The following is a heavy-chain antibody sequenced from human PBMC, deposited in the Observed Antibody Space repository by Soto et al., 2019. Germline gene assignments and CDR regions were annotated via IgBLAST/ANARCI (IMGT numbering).Heavy chain of an antibody. D-gene: IGHD2-15*01. Sequence: GASVKVSCKDSGGTFSSYAISWVRQAPGQGLEWMGGIIPIFGTANYAQKFQGRVTITADESTSTAYMELSSLRSEDTAVYYCARRLGEAVVPHLDYWGQGTLVTVSS. V-gene: IGHV1-69*13. J-gene: IGHJ4*02. CDR2: IIPIFGTA. CDR1: GGTFSSYA. CDR3: ARRLGEAVVPHLDY.